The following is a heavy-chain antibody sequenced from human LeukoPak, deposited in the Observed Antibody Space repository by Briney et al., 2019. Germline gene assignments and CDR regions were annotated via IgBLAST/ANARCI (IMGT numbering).Heavy chain of an antibody. CDR2: ISYDGSNK. J-gene: IGHJ4*02. D-gene: IGHD2-2*01. V-gene: IGHV3-30-3*01. CDR3: ARFLKIVVVPAAPVY. CDR1: GFTFSSYA. Sequence: QPGGSLRLSCAASGFTFSSYAMHWVRQAPGKGLEWVAVISYDGSNKYYADSVKGRFTISRDNSKNTLYLQMNSLRAEDTAVYYCARFLKIVVVPAAPVYWGQGTLVTVSS.